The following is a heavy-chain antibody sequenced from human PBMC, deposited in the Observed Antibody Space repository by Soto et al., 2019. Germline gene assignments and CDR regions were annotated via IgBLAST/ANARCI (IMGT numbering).Heavy chain of an antibody. Sequence: GESLKISCKGSGFSFTNYWISWVRQMPGKGLEWMGNIDPVDSYANYSPSFQGHVTFSVDTSISTAYLQWSSLKASDTAMYFCARIQSIARNWLDPLGQGPLVTVYS. D-gene: IGHD6-13*01. CDR1: GFSFTNYW. CDR2: IDPVDSYA. CDR3: ARIQSIARNWLDP. V-gene: IGHV5-10-1*01. J-gene: IGHJ5*02.